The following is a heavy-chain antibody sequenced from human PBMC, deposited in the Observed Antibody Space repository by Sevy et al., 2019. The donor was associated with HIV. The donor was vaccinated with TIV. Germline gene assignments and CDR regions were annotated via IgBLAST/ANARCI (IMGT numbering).Heavy chain of an antibody. Sequence: GGSLRLSCAASGFTFSSYGMHWVRQAPGKGLEWVAVIWYDGSNKYYADSVKGRFTISRDNSKNTLYLQMNSLRAEDTAVYYCAKEGYDSSGYYLLGQWENWFDPWGQGTLVTVSS. CDR2: IWYDGSNK. CDR1: GFTFSSYG. D-gene: IGHD3-22*01. V-gene: IGHV3-33*06. J-gene: IGHJ5*02. CDR3: AKEGYDSSGYYLLGQWENWFDP.